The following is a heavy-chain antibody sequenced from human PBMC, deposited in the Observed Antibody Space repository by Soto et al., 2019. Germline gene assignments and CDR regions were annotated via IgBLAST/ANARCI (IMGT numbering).Heavy chain of an antibody. V-gene: IGHV3-53*02. Sequence: EVQLVETGGGLIQPGGSLSLSCAASGFAVSNSYMSWVRQAPGKGLEWVSVIYADGTTHSADSVRGRFTISRDSSRNTVYLQMNNLRAEDTAVYYCARDWNGDWVIERWGQGTLVTVSS. CDR3: ARDWNGDWVIER. D-gene: IGHD4-17*01. J-gene: IGHJ4*02. CDR1: GFAVSNSY. CDR2: IYADGTT.